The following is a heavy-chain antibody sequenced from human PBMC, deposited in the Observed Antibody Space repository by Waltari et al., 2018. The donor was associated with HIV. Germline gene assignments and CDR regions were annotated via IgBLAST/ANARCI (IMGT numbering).Heavy chain of an antibody. CDR3: ARVKQPGSCDY. Sequence: QVQLQESGPGLVRPSGTLSLTCVVSGGSIRSVNWSTWSRQPPGKGLEWIGEIYQTGNTNYNPSLKSRVTISLDKSKNQFSRKLSSVTAADTAVYYCARVKQPGSCDYWGQGTLVTVSS. CDR2: IYQTGNT. D-gene: IGHD2-15*01. V-gene: IGHV4-4*02. J-gene: IGHJ4*02. CDR1: GGSIRSVNW.